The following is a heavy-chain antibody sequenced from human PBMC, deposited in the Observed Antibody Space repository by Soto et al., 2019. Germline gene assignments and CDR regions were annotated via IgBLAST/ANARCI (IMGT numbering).Heavy chain of an antibody. D-gene: IGHD3-10*01. CDR3: ARAGFSYGHLLF. CDR1: GGPIKTGDYY. CDR2: VFYSGAT. J-gene: IGHJ4*02. Sequence: PSETRSLTCNVSGGPIKTGDYYWNWIRQPPGKGLEWIGYVFYSGATNYSPSLKSRAAISMDTSKNQFSLSLTSVTAADTAVYYCARAGFSYGHLLFWGQGIRVTVSS. V-gene: IGHV4-30-4*01.